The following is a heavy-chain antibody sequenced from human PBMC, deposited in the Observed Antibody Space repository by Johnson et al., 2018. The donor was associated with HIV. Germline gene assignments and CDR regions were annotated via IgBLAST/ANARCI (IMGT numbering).Heavy chain of an antibody. D-gene: IGHD6-19*01. Sequence: QVQLVESGGGLVQPGGSLRLSCAASGFTFCSYAMRWVRQSPVNGLAWLTVISYDGSNTYYAYSVRARFTISRDNSKNTLYLQMNSLRAEDTAVYYCAKGGSAVAVAFDIWGQGTKVTVSS. CDR3: AKGGSAVAVAFDI. CDR2: ISYDGSNT. J-gene: IGHJ3*02. CDR1: GFTFCSYA. V-gene: IGHV3-30*04.